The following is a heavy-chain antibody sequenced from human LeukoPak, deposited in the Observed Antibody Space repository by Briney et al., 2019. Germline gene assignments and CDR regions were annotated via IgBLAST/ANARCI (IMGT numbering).Heavy chain of an antibody. CDR3: ARDRYSSGSNEGFDP. Sequence: PGGSLRLSCAASGFTVSYSYMSWVRQPPGKGLEWVSSIYNGGNTYYADSVKGRFTISRDNSKNTLYLQMNSLRAEDTAVYYCARDRYSSGSNEGFDPWGQGTLVTVSS. CDR2: IYNGGNT. V-gene: IGHV3-53*01. J-gene: IGHJ5*02. CDR1: GFTVSYSY. D-gene: IGHD6-19*01.